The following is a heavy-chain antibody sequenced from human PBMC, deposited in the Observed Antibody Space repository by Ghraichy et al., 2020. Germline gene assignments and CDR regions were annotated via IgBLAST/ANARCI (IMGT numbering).Heavy chain of an antibody. D-gene: IGHD2-21*01. V-gene: IGHV4-59*08. J-gene: IGHJ4*02. CDR2: IFHTGTT. CDR1: GGSISGFH. Sequence: SETLSLTCTVLGGSISGFHWSWTRQAPGKGREWIGSIFHTGTTNYSPSLKSRLTISLDASKNQFSLKLTSVTAADTAIYYCARHRVPVIWGQGTLVTVSS. CDR3: ARHRVPVI.